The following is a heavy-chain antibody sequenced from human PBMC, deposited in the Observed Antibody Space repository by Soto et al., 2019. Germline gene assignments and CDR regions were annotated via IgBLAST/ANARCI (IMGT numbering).Heavy chain of an antibody. CDR1: GYTFTKFH. CDR3: AREVIGHDNYETIGYYFDH. Sequence: QVQLIQFGAEVKKPGASVKVSCRASGYTFTKFHIHWVRQAPGQGLEWMGMIDPSGGVTRDAQRGQGRITRTGGTSRSSVYRELGGLTSEETAVYYCAREVIGHDNYETIGYYFDHWGPETLVTVSS. D-gene: IGHD3-16*01. V-gene: IGHV1-46*01. J-gene: IGHJ4*02. CDR2: IDPSGGVT.